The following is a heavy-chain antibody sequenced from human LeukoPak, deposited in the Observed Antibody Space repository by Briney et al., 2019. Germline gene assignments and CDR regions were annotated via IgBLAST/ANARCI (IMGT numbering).Heavy chain of an antibody. CDR2: SNPSGGST. CDR1: GYTFTKYY. J-gene: IGHJ4*02. CDR3: ARDLGGSGSF. D-gene: IGHD3-10*01. V-gene: IGHV1-46*01. Sequence: ASVKVSCKASGYTFTKYYIHWVRQAPGQGLEWMGISNPSGGSTNNAQKFQGRVSMTRDTSTSTVYMELSSLRSEDTAVYYCARDLGGSGSFWGQGTLVTVSS.